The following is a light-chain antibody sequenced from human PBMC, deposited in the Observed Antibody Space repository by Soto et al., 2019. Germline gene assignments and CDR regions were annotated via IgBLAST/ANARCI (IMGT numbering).Light chain of an antibody. CDR3: QQSYSAPRT. Sequence: DIQMTQSPSSLSASVGDRVTITCRASQRISTYLNWYQQKPGKAPKLLIYAASSLQSRVPSRFSSSASGTDFTLTISSLQPEDFATYYCQQSYSAPRTFGQGTKVEIK. CDR1: QRISTY. J-gene: IGKJ1*01. CDR2: AAS. V-gene: IGKV1-39*01.